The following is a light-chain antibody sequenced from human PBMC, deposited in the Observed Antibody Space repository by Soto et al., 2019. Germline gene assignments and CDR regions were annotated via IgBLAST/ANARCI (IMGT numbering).Light chain of an antibody. V-gene: IGKV1-5*01. CDR2: DAS. CDR1: QSVSSW. CDR3: QQYNDYGT. J-gene: IGKJ1*01. Sequence: DIQMTQYPSTLSASVGDRVTITCRASQSVSSWLAWYQQKPGKAPNLLIYDASSLHSGVPSRFSGSGSGTEFTLTINSLQPDDVATYYCQQYNDYGTFGQGTKWIS.